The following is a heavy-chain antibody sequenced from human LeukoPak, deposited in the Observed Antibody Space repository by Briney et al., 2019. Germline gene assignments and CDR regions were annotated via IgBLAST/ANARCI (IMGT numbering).Heavy chain of an antibody. J-gene: IGHJ4*02. CDR2: ISGSGGST. D-gene: IGHD3-22*01. Sequence: PGGSLRLSCAASGFTFSSYAMGSVRQAPGKGLEWVSAISGSGGSTYYADSVKGRFTISRDNSKNTLYLQMNSLRAEDTAVYYCARKGPITMIVVASHYFDYWGQGTLVTVSS. CDR1: GFTFSSYA. V-gene: IGHV3-23*01. CDR3: ARKGPITMIVVASHYFDY.